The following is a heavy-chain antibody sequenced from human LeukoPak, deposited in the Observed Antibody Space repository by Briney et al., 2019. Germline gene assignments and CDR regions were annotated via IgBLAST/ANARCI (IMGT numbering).Heavy chain of an antibody. CDR1: GGTFSSYA. J-gene: IGHJ5*02. Sequence: SVKVSCKASGGTFSSYAISWVRQAPGQGLEWMGGIIPIFGTANYAQKFQGRVTITTDESTSTAYMELSSLRPEDTAVYYCARSGVGDYSNAFDPWGQGTLVTVSS. V-gene: IGHV1-69*05. CDR3: ARSGVGDYSNAFDP. CDR2: IIPIFGTA. D-gene: IGHD4-11*01.